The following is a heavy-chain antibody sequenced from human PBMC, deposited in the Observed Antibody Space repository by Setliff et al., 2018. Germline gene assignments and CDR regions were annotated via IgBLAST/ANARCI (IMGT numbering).Heavy chain of an antibody. CDR1: GDTFSTYS. CDR2: IIPPLETA. J-gene: IGHJ5*02. V-gene: IGHV1-69*13. D-gene: IGHD3-10*01. CDR3: ARDWRHSGMSWANYFDP. Sequence: ASVKVSCKASGDTFSTYSLSWVRQAPGQGLEWMGGIIPPLETAKYAQKFQGRVTITADESTSTGYMEINGLTSEDTAVYYCARDWRHSGMSWANYFDPWGQGTVVTVSS.